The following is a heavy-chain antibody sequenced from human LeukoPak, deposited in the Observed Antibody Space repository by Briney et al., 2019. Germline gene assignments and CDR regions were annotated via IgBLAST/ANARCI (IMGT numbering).Heavy chain of an antibody. CDR3: AKGVGYCSGGSCQQFDY. CDR1: GFTFSGYG. CDR2: ISGSGGST. Sequence: GALRLSCAASGFTFSGYGMSWVRQAPGKGLKWVSAISGSGGSTYYADSVKGRITISRDNSKNTLYLQMNSLRAEDTAVYYCAKGVGYCSGGSCQQFDYWGQGTLVTVSS. V-gene: IGHV3-23*01. J-gene: IGHJ4*02. D-gene: IGHD2-15*01.